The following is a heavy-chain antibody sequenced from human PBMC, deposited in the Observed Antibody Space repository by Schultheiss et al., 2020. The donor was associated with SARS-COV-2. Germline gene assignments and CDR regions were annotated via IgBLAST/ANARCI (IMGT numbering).Heavy chain of an antibody. V-gene: IGHV4-61*05. J-gene: IGHJ3*02. CDR2: IYYSGST. CDR3: ARHESIVGATKGAFDI. D-gene: IGHD1-26*01. CDR1: GGSISSSSYY. Sequence: SETLSLTCTVSGGSISSSSYYWGWIRQPPGKGLEWIGYIYYSGSTNYNPSLKSRVTISVDTSKNQFSLKLSSVTAADTAVYYCARHESIVGATKGAFDIWGQGTMVTVSS.